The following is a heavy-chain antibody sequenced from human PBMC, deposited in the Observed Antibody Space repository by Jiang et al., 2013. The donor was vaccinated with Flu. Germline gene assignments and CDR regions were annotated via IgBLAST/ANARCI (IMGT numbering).Heavy chain of an antibody. Sequence: QTLSLTCAISGDSVSSNSAAWNWIRQSPSRGLEWLGRTYYRSKWYNDYAVSVKSRITINPDTSKNQFSLQLNSVTPEDTAVYYCARARLRRLLTYRLAFDIWGQGTMVTVSS. CDR3: ARARLRRLLTYRLAFDI. CDR1: GDSVSSNSAA. CDR2: TYYRSKWYN. J-gene: IGHJ3*02. D-gene: IGHD5-12*01. V-gene: IGHV6-1*01.